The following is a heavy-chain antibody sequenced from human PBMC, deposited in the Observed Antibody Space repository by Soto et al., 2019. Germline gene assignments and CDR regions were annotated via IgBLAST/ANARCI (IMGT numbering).Heavy chain of an antibody. Sequence: SETLSLTCTVSGGSISSSSYYWGWIRQPPGKGLEWIGSIYYSGSTYYNPSLKSRVTISVDTSKNQFSLKLSSVTAADTAVYYCARGVGAYYDILTGYHDYWGQGTLVTVSS. V-gene: IGHV4-39*01. CDR3: ARGVGAYYDILTGYHDY. CDR2: IYYSGST. J-gene: IGHJ4*02. D-gene: IGHD3-9*01. CDR1: GGSISSSSYY.